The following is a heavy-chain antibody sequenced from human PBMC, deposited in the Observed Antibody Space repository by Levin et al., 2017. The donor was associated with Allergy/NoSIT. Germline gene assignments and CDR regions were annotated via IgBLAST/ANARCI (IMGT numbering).Heavy chain of an antibody. D-gene: IGHD3-9*01. CDR1: GFTLSGSA. CDR2: IRSKANNYAT. Sequence: AASVKVSCAASGFTLSGSAVHWVRQASGKGLEWLGRIRSKANNYATAYAASVQGRLIIPRDDSKNTADLQMNSLKTEDTAVYYCSNYDILTGFRSWGQGSLVTGSS. CDR3: SNYDILTGFRS. J-gene: IGHJ5*02. V-gene: IGHV3-73*01.